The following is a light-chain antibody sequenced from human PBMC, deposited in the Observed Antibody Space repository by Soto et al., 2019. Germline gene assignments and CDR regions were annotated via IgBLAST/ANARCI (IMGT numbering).Light chain of an antibody. J-gene: IGKJ5*01. V-gene: IGKV1-39*01. Sequence: DIQMTQSPSSLFASVGDRVTITCRASQTVRTYLNWYQQRPGKAPTLLIYAASSLQSSVPPRFSGAGSETDFTLTIHGLPPEDFSTYYCQQTFCTPIPFGQGTRLE. CDR3: QQTFCTPIP. CDR2: AAS. CDR1: QTVRTY.